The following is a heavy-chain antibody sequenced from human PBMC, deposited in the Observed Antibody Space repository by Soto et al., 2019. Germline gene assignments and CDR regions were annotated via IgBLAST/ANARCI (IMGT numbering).Heavy chain of an antibody. D-gene: IGHD6-19*01. J-gene: IGHJ4*02. Sequence: PGGSLRLSCAASGFTFSGYAMSWIRQAPGKGLEWVSAISGSGGSTYYADSVKGRFTISRDNSKNTLYLQMNSLRAEDTAVYYCAKSKGYSSGWYSDYWGQGTLVTVSS. V-gene: IGHV3-23*01. CDR2: ISGSGGST. CDR3: AKSKGYSSGWYSDY. CDR1: GFTFSGYA.